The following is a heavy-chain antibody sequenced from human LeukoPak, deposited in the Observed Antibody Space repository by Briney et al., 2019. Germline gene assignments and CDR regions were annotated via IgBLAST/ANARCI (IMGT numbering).Heavy chain of an antibody. D-gene: IGHD2-2*02. CDR3: AREWRDCSSTSCYTQWGRFYYGMDV. CDR2: ISYDGSNK. Sequence: PGGSLRLSCAASGFTFSSYAMHWFRQAPGKGLEGVAVISYDGSNKCYADSVKGRFTISRDNSKNTLYLQMNSLRAEDTAVYYCAREWRDCSSTSCYTQWGRFYYGMDVWGQGTTVTVSS. V-gene: IGHV3-30-3*01. J-gene: IGHJ6*02. CDR1: GFTFSSYA.